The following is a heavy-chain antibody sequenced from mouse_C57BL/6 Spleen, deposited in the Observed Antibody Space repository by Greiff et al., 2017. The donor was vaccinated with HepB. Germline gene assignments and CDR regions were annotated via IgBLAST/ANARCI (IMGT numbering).Heavy chain of an antibody. V-gene: IGHV1-64*01. CDR2: IHPNSGST. CDR1: GYTFTSYW. D-gene: IGHD2-12*01. CDR3: ARFHDGAMDY. Sequence: QVQLQQPGAELVKPGASVKLSCKASGYTFTSYWMHWVKQRPGQGLEWIGMIHPNSGSTNYNEKFKSKATLTVDKSSSTAYMQLSSLTSEASAVYYCARFHDGAMDYWGQGPSVTVSS. J-gene: IGHJ4*01.